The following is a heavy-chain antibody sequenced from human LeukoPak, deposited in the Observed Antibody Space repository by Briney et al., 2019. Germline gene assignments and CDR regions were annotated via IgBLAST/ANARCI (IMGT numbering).Heavy chain of an antibody. Sequence: WIGSIYYSGSASYNPSLKSRVTISVDRSNNQFSLKMSSVTAADTAVYYCVRDVSQRRHFDYWGQGTLVTVSS. CDR3: VRDVSQRRHFDY. J-gene: IGHJ4*02. D-gene: IGHD1-1*01. V-gene: IGHV4-39*07. CDR2: IYYSGSA.